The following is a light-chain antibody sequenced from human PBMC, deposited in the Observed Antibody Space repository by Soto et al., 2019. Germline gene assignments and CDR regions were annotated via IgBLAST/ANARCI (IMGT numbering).Light chain of an antibody. CDR3: ISYAGSNNVV. CDR2: EVT. V-gene: IGLV2-8*01. Sequence: QSVLSQPPSASGSPGQSVTISCTGTSSDVGGYNYVSWYQHHPGKAPKLMIYEVTKRPSGVPDRFSGSKSGNTASLTVSGLQAEDDSDYYCISYAGSNNVVFGGGTKLTVL. CDR1: SSDVGGYNY. J-gene: IGLJ2*01.